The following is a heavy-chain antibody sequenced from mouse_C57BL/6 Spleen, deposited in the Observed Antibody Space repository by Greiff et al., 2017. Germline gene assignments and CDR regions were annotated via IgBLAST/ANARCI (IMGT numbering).Heavy chain of an antibody. CDR2: ISNLAYSI. Sequence: EVHLVASGGGFVQPGGSLKLSCAASGFTFSDYGMAWVRQAPRKGPEWVAFISNLAYSIYYADTVTGRFTISRENAKNTLYLEMSSLRSEDTAMYYCARSDGYSSWFAYWGQGTLVTVSA. CDR3: ARSDGYSSWFAY. V-gene: IGHV5-15*01. J-gene: IGHJ3*01. D-gene: IGHD2-3*01. CDR1: GFTFSDYG.